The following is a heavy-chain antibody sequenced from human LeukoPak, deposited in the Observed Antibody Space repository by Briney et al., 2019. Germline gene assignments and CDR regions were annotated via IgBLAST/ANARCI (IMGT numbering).Heavy chain of an antibody. Sequence: ASVKVSCKASGYTFTDYYMHWVRQAPGQGLEWMGWIIPNSGGTEYEQKFQGRVTMTRDTSISTVYMEMRSLRSDDTAVYYCARVAYRDTGSYFGCWGQGTLVTVSS. CDR1: GYTFTDYY. D-gene: IGHD1-26*01. CDR3: ARVAYRDTGSYFGC. J-gene: IGHJ4*02. CDR2: IIPNSGGT. V-gene: IGHV1-2*02.